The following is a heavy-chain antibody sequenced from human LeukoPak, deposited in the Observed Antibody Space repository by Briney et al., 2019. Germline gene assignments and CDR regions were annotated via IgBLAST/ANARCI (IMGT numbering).Heavy chain of an antibody. CDR3: ARGNAGELLDY. J-gene: IGHJ4*02. CDR2: MNPNSGNT. Sequence: ASVKVSCKTSGYTFTRYDINWVRQATGQGLEWMGWMNPNSGNTGYAQKFQGRVTITRNTSISTAYMELSSLRSEDTAVYYCARGNAGELLDYWGQGTLVTVSS. D-gene: IGHD3-10*01. CDR1: GYTFTRYD. V-gene: IGHV1-8*03.